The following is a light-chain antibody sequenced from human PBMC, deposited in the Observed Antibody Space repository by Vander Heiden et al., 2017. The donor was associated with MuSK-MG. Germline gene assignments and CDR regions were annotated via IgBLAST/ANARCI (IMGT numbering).Light chain of an antibody. V-gene: IGKV1-12*01. CDR1: QGIDTW. J-gene: IGKJ4*01. Sequence: DIQMTQSPSFVSASVGDRVIITCRASQGIDTWLAWYQQKPGTAPKLLIYGAFILQSGVPSRFSGSGSGTTFSLTINSLQPEDFATYHCQQANSFLPLTFGGGTKVDIK. CDR3: QQANSFLPLT. CDR2: GAF.